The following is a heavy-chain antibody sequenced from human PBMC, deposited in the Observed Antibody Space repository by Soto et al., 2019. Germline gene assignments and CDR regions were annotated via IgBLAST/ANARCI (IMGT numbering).Heavy chain of an antibody. CDR1: GGTFSSYA. CDR3: ARGAVYSGSYYSYYDGMEA. Sequence: SVNVSCTASGGTFSSYAISWVRQAPGQGLEWMGGIIPIFGTSNYAQKFQGRVTITADESTSTAYMELSSLRSEDTDVYYCARGAVYSGSYYSYYDGMEASDKGTSVACSS. D-gene: IGHD1-26*01. J-gene: IGHJ6*04. CDR2: IIPIFGTS. V-gene: IGHV1-69*13.